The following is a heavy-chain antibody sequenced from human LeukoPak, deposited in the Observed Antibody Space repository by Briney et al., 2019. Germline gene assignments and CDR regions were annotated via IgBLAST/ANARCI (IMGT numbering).Heavy chain of an antibody. J-gene: IGHJ4*02. D-gene: IGHD1-7*01. V-gene: IGHV1-2*02. Sequence: GASVKVSCKASGYTFTGYYMHWVRQAPGQGLEWMGWINPNSGGTNYAQKFQGRVTMTRDTSISTAYMELSRLRSDDTAVYYCARVPRAITGTTFDYWGQGTLVTVSS. CDR1: GYTFTGYY. CDR2: INPNSGGT. CDR3: ARVPRAITGTTFDY.